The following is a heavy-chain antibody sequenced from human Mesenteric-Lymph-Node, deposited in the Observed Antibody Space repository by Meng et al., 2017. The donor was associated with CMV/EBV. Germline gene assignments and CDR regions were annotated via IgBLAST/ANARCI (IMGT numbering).Heavy chain of an antibody. CDR2: MYYSGSS. Sequence: SETLSLTCTVSGGSVSSDSYYWSWIRQPPGKGLEWIGYMYYSGSSNYNPSLKSRVTISLDTSKNQFSLNLTSVTAADTAVYYCARHQEDYQYYGMDVWGQGTTVTVSS. V-gene: IGHV4-61*01. J-gene: IGHJ6*02. CDR3: ARHQEDYQYYGMDV. CDR1: GGSVSSDSYY.